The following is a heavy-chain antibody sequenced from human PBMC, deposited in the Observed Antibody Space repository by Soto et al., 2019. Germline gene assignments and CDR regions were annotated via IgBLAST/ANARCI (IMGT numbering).Heavy chain of an antibody. CDR2: IKSKTDGGTT. J-gene: IGHJ4*02. CDR1: GFTFSNAW. V-gene: IGHV3-15*01. Sequence: GGSLRLSCAASGFTFSNAWMSWVRQAPGKGLEWVGRIKSKTDGGTTDYAAPVKGRFTISRDESKNTLYLQMNSLKTEETAVYYCTTAGSSSSKDYWGQGTLVTVSS. D-gene: IGHD6-6*01. CDR3: TTAGSSSSKDY.